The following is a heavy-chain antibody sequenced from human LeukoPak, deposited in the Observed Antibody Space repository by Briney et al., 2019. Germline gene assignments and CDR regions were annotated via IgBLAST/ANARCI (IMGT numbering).Heavy chain of an antibody. D-gene: IGHD4-17*01. CDR3: ARDVLDYGDSYIWFDP. J-gene: IGHJ5*02. CDR2: IYYSGST. CDR1: GGSISSYY. V-gene: IGHV4-59*01. Sequence: SETLSLTCTVSGGSISSYYWSWIRQPPGKGLEWIGYIYYSGSTNYNPSLKSRVTISVDTSKNQFSLKLSSVTAADTAVYYCARDVLDYGDSYIWFDPWGQGTLVTVSS.